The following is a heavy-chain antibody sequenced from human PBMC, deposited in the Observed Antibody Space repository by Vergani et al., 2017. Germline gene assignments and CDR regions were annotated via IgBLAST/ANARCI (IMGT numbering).Heavy chain of an antibody. J-gene: IGHJ5*02. D-gene: IGHD2-15*01. CDR3: ARYCSGGSCYGSGFDP. CDR1: GYSISSGYY. Sequence: QVQLQESGPGLVKPSETLSLTCTVSGYSISSGYYWGWIRQPPGKGLEWIGSIYHSGSTYYNPSLKIRVTISVDTSKNQFSLKLSSVTAADTAVYYCARYCSGGSCYGSGFDPWGQGTLVTVSS. V-gene: IGHV4-38-2*02. CDR2: IYHSGST.